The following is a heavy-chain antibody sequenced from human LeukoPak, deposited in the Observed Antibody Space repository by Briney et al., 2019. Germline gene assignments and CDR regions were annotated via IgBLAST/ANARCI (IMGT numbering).Heavy chain of an antibody. CDR2: ISGSAEKT. J-gene: IGHJ4*02. D-gene: IGHD2/OR15-2a*01. CDR3: VPARSYNSNHYFDF. V-gene: IGHV3-23*01. Sequence: GGSLRLSCAGSGFTFSRTAMSWVRQGPGKGLEWVSAISGSAEKTNYADSVKGRFTISRDNSKNTLYLQMKSLTAGDTAVYYCVPARSYNSNHYFDFWGQGTLVTVSS. CDR1: GFTFSRTA.